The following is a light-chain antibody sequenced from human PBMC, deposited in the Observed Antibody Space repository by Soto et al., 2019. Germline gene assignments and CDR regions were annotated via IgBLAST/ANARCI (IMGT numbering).Light chain of an antibody. Sequence: QSALAQPRLVSGSPGQSVTISCTGTSSDIGSYNFVSWYQQHPGKAPKLMIYGVSQRPSGVPDRFSGSKSGNTASLTISGLQAEDEADYSCCSYAGSYTLLFGGGTKLTV. CDR2: GVS. J-gene: IGLJ2*01. CDR3: CSYAGSYTLL. V-gene: IGLV2-11*01. CDR1: SSDIGSYNF.